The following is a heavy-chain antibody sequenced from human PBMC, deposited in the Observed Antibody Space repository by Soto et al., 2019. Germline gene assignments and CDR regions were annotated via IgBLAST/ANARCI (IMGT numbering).Heavy chain of an antibody. D-gene: IGHD6-13*01. Sequence: EVQLVESGGGLVKPGGSLRLSCAASGFTFSSYSMNWVRQAPGKGLEWVSSISSSSSYIYYADSVKGRFTISRDNAKNSLYLQMNRLRAEDTAVYYCARAIAESKRYSSSWMYYFDYWGQGTLVTVSS. J-gene: IGHJ4*02. V-gene: IGHV3-21*01. CDR3: ARAIAESKRYSSSWMYYFDY. CDR1: GFTFSSYS. CDR2: ISSSSSYI.